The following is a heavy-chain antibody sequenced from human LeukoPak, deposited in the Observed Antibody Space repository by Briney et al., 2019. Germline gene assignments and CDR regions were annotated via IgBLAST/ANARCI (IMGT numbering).Heavy chain of an antibody. Sequence: GGSLGLSCAASGFTFSSYSMNWVRQAPGKGLEWVSSISSSSSYIYYADSVKGRFTISRDNAKNSLYLQMNSLRAEDTAVYYCAREGSEWLRLFDYWGQGTLVTVSS. V-gene: IGHV3-21*01. D-gene: IGHD5-12*01. J-gene: IGHJ4*02. CDR3: AREGSEWLRLFDY. CDR2: ISSSSSYI. CDR1: GFTFSSYS.